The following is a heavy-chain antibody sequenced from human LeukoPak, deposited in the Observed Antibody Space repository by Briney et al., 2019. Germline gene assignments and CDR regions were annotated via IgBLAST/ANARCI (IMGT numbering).Heavy chain of an antibody. J-gene: IGHJ4*02. V-gene: IGHV1-2*02. CDR2: INPNSGGT. Sequence: ASVKVSRKASGYTFTGYYMHWVRQAPGQGLEWMGWINPNSGGTNYAQKFQGRVTMTRDTSISTAYMELSRLRSDDTAVYYCAREIGDYVWGSYRPYYFDYWGQGTLVTVSS. D-gene: IGHD3-16*02. CDR1: GYTFTGYY. CDR3: AREIGDYVWGSYRPYYFDY.